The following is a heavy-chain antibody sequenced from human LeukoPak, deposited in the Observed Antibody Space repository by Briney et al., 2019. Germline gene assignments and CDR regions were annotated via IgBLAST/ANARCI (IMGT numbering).Heavy chain of an antibody. V-gene: IGHV1-18*01. Sequence: ASVKVSCKASGYTFTSYGISWVRQAPGQGLEWMGWISGYNGNTNYAQKLQGRVTMTTDTSTNTAYMELRSLRSDDTAVYYCARAPRGYSYGYVDYWGQGALVTVSS. J-gene: IGHJ4*02. D-gene: IGHD5-18*01. CDR2: ISGYNGNT. CDR3: ARAPRGYSYGYVDY. CDR1: GYTFTSYG.